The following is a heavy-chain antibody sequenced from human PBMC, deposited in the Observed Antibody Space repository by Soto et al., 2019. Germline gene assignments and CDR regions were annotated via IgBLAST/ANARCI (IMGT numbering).Heavy chain of an antibody. CDR2: IIPILGIA. CDR1: GGTFSSYT. CDR3: ARDPGGITMPY. V-gene: IGHV1-69*08. J-gene: IGHJ4*02. Sequence: VQLVQSGAEVKKPGSSVKVSCKASGGTFSSYTISWVRQAPGQGLEWMGRIIPILGIANYAQKFQGRVTITADKSTSTAYMELSSLRSEDTAVYYCARDPGGITMPYWGQGTLVTVSS. D-gene: IGHD3-10*01.